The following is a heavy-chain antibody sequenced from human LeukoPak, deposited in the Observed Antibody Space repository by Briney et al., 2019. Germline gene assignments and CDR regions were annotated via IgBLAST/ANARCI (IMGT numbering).Heavy chain of an antibody. CDR3: AKSQGNWYFDL. Sequence: SETLSLTCSVSGGSISGYYWSWIRQPPGKGLEWIGYIYYSGSTNYNPSLKSRVTISVDTSKIQFSLKLSSVTAADTAVYYCAKSQGNWYFDLWGRGTLVTVSS. CDR2: IYYSGST. CDR1: GGSISGYY. V-gene: IGHV4-59*08. J-gene: IGHJ2*01.